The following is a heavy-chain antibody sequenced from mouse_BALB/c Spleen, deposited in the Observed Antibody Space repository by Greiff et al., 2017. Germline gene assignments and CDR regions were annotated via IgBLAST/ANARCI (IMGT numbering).Heavy chain of an antibody. CDR3: ARATTALDY. D-gene: IGHD1-2*01. V-gene: IGHV14-3*02. CDR1: GFNIKDTY. CDR2: IDPANGNT. Sequence: VQLLQSGAELVKPGASVKLSCTASGFNIKDTYMHWVKQKPEQGLEWIGRIDPANGNTKYDPKFQGKATITADTTSNTAYLQLSSLTSEDTAVYYCARATTALDYWGQGTTLTVSS. J-gene: IGHJ2*01.